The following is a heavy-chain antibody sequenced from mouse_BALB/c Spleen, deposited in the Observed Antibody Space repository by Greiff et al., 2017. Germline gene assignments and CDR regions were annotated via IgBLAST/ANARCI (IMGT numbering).Heavy chain of an antibody. CDR3: ARGGYYYCSSYYFDY. J-gene: IGHJ2*01. V-gene: IGHV5-6-5*01. D-gene: IGHD1-1*01. CDR1: GFTFSSYA. Sequence: EVKVVESGGGLVKPGGSLKLSCAASGFTFSSYAMSWVRQTPEKRLEWVASISSGGSTYYPDSVKGRFTISRDNARNILYLQMSSLRSEDTAMYYCARGGYYYCSSYYFDYWGQGTTLTVSS. CDR2: ISSGGST.